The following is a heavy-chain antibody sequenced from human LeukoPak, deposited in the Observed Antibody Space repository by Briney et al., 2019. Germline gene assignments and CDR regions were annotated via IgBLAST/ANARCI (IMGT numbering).Heavy chain of an antibody. CDR1: GFTFSNYG. J-gene: IGHJ4*02. D-gene: IGHD2-2*02. CDR3: AKTESPAAIRAGSDY. CDR2: TSGSGSST. V-gene: IGHV3-23*01. Sequence: GGSLRLSCAASGFTFSNYGMSWVRQAPGKGLEWVSITSGSGSSTYNAGSVKGRFTISRDNSNNTLYLQMNSLRAEDTAVYYCAKTESPAAIRAGSDYWGQGTLVTVSS.